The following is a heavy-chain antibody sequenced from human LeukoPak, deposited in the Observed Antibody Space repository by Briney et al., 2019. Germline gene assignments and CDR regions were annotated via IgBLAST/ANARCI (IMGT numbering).Heavy chain of an antibody. V-gene: IGHV4-61*02. J-gene: IGHJ4*02. Sequence: PSETLSLTCTVSGGSTSSGSYYRSWIRQPAGKGLEWIGRIYTSGSTNYNPSLKSRVTISVDTSKNQFSLKLSSVTAADTAVYYCARDGYYYGSSGYYYPEDWGQGTLVTVSS. CDR3: ARDGYYYGSSGYYYPED. D-gene: IGHD3-22*01. CDR1: GGSTSSGSYY. CDR2: IYTSGST.